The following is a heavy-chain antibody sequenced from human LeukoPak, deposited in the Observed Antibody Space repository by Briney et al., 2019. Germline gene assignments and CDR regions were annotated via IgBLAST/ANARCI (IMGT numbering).Heavy chain of an antibody. CDR3: AKVGSSWRPNSYGMDV. V-gene: IGHV3-9*01. CDR2: ISWNSGSI. CDR1: GFTFDDYA. J-gene: IGHJ6*02. D-gene: IGHD6-13*01. Sequence: PGRSLRLSCAASGFTFDDYAMHWVRQAPGKGLEWVSGISWNSGSIGYADSVKGRFTISRDNAKNSLYLQMNSLRAEDTALYYCAKVGSSWRPNSYGMDVWGQGTTVTVSS.